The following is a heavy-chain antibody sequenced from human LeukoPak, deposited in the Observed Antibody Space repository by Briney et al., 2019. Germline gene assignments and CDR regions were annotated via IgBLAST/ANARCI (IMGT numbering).Heavy chain of an antibody. V-gene: IGHV3-23*01. J-gene: IGHJ5*02. CDR3: AKDIELFMS. Sequence: PGGSLRLSCAASGFTFRNFAMSWGRQAPGKGLEWVSGLSHGGTRTFYAASVKGRFTISRDDSNSTLFLQMDNLRVEDTATYYCAKDIELFMSWGQGTLVIVSS. D-gene: IGHD1-26*01. CDR2: LSHGGTRT. CDR1: GFTFRNFA.